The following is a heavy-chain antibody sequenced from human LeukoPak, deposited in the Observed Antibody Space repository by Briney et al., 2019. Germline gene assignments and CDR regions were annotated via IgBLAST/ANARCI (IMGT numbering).Heavy chain of an antibody. CDR3: AIYFGPSITTINYYYYYFMDV. J-gene: IGHJ6*03. D-gene: IGHD3-3*01. CDR2: IYTSGST. V-gene: IGHV4-61*02. Sequence: SETLSLTCTVSGGSTSSGSYYWSWIRQPAGKGLEWLGRIYTSGSTNNNPPLKGRVPISVDTSKNQFSLKLSSVTAADTAVYYSAIYFGPSITTINYYYYYFMDVWGKGTTVTVSS. CDR1: GGSTSSGSYY.